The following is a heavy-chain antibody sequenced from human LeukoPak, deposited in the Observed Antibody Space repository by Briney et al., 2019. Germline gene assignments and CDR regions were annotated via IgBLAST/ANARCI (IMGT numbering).Heavy chain of an antibody. CDR1: GFTFSSYG. J-gene: IGHJ3*02. CDR3: AKDRELVVPAAARHPADAFDI. CDR2: IRYDGSNK. D-gene: IGHD2-2*01. V-gene: IGHV3-30*02. Sequence: GGSLRLSCAASGFTFSSYGMHWVRQAPGKGLEWVAFIRYDGSNKYYADSVKGRFTISRDNSKNTLYLQMNSLRAEDTAVYYCAKDRELVVPAAARHPADAFDIWGQGTMVTVSS.